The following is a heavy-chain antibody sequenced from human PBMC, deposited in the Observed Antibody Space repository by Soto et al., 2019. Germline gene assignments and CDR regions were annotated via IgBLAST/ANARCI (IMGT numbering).Heavy chain of an antibody. V-gene: IGHV1-2*04. D-gene: IGHD1-26*01. CDR3: ARDRGKMPGRASYNWFDP. CDR2: INPNSGGT. J-gene: IGHJ5*02. Sequence: ASVKVSCKASGYTFTGYYMHWVRQAPGQGLEWMGWINPNSGGTNYAQKFQGWVTMTRDTSISTAYMELSSVTAADTAVYYCARDRGKMPGRASYNWFDPWGQGTLVTVSS. CDR1: GYTFTGYY.